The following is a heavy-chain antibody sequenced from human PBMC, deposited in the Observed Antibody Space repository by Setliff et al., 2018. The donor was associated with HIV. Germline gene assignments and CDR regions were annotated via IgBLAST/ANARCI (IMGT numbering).Heavy chain of an antibody. CDR1: ADSFSGFY. J-gene: IGHJ5*02. V-gene: IGHV4-34*01. D-gene: IGHD7-27*01. CDR2: INHSGDT. Sequence: PSETLSLTCGVYADSFSGFYWSWIRHVPGKGLEWIGEINHSGDTNYNPSLRRRVTISVDTSKSQISLNLTSVTAADTGVYYCARGPRWGISLQRDPWFDAWGQGTRVTVSS. CDR3: ARGPRWGISLQRDPWFDA.